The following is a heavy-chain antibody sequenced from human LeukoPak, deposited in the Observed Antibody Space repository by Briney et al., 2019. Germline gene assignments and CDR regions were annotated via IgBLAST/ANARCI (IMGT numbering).Heavy chain of an antibody. CDR3: AVDARSATDTATAMVIGMDY. CDR2: ISGSGRRS. CDR1: GLTFSNYA. Sequence: PGGSLRLSCASPGLTFSNYAMGWVRQAPGKGLEWVSCISGSGRRSYYADSFKGRFTISRDNSKNTLYLQMNSLRVEDTATYYCAVDARSATDTATAMVIGMDYWGQGTLVTVPS. J-gene: IGHJ4*02. V-gene: IGHV3-23*01. D-gene: IGHD5-18*01.